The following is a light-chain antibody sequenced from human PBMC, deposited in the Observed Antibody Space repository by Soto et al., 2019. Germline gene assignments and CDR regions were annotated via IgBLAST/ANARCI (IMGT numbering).Light chain of an antibody. CDR2: DVS. V-gene: IGKV1-13*02. Sequence: AIQLTQSPSSLSASVGDRVTITCRASQDIRGALAWYQQKPGKAPKILIYDVSSLQSGVPSRFSGSSSGTDFTLTISGLQPEDFATYDCQQFNSYPIIFGQGTRLDIK. CDR3: QQFNSYPII. J-gene: IGKJ5*01. CDR1: QDIRGA.